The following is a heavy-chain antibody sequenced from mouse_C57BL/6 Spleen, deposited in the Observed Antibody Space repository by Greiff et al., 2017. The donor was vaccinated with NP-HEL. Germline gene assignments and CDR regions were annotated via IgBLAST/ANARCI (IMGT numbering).Heavy chain of an antibody. CDR3: ARVGRTLFAY. CDR2: IDPSDSYT. J-gene: IGHJ3*01. CDR1: GYTFTSYW. Sequence: QVQLQQPGAELVKPGASVKLSCKASGYTFTSYWMQWVKQRPGQGLEGIGEIDPSDSYTNYNQKFKGKATLTVDTSSSTAYMQLSSLTSEDSAVYYCARVGRTLFAYWGQGTLVTVSA. V-gene: IGHV1-50*01. D-gene: IGHD4-1*01.